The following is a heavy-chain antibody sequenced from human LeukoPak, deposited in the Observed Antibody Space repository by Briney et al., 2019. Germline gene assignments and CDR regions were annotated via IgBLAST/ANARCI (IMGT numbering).Heavy chain of an antibody. CDR1: GFTFSSYG. Sequence: GGSLRLSCAASGFTFSSYGMHWVRQAPGKGLEWVAVISYDGSNKYCADSVKGRFTISRDNSKNTLYLQMNSLRAEDTAVYYCAKTPGSYSYYFDYWGQGTLVTVSS. D-gene: IGHD1-26*01. J-gene: IGHJ4*02. V-gene: IGHV3-30*18. CDR3: AKTPGSYSYYFDY. CDR2: ISYDGSNK.